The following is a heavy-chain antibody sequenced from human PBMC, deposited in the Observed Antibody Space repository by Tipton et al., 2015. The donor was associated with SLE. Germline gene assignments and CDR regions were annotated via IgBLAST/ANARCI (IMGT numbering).Heavy chain of an antibody. CDR1: GASISDGAYY. V-gene: IGHV4-31*03. CDR3: ARSMDGAMGGY. CDR2: ISHTGNT. J-gene: IGHJ4*02. Sequence: TLSLTCTVSGASISDGAYYWSWIRQHQGKGLEYIGYISHTGNTYSKPSLKSRVVMSLDTSKNQFSLKLSSVTAADTAVYYCARSMDGAMGGYWGQGTLVTVSS. D-gene: IGHD4/OR15-4a*01.